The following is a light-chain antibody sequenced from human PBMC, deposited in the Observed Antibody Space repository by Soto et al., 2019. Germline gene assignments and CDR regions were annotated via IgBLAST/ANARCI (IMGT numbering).Light chain of an antibody. V-gene: IGKV2-28*01. J-gene: IGKJ1*01. CDR1: QSLLHSNGYNY. Sequence: EIVMTQSPLSLPVTPGEPASISCRSSQSLLHSNGYNYLDWYLQKPGQSPQVLIYLGSNRASGVPDRFSGSGLGTDFTLKISRVEAEDVGVYYCMQALHTPWTFGQGTKVDIK. CDR3: MQALHTPWT. CDR2: LGS.